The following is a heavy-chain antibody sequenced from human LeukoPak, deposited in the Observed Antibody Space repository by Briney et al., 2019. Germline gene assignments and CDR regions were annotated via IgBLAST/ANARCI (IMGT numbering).Heavy chain of an antibody. V-gene: IGHV3-74*01. J-gene: IGHJ6*02. CDR2: INSDGSST. CDR3: ARFHYDSSGYWAEDYYYYGMDV. CDR1: GFTFSSYW. Sequence: GGSLRLSCAASGFTFSSYWMHWVRQAPGKGLVWVSRINSDGSSTSYADSVKGRFTISRDNAKNTLYLQMNSLRAEDTAVYYCARFHYDSSGYWAEDYYYYGMDVWGQGTTATVSS. D-gene: IGHD3-22*01.